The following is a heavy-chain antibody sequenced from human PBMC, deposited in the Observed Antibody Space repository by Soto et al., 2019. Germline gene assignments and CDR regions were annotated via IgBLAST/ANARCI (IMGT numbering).Heavy chain of an antibody. CDR2: IWYDGSNK. D-gene: IGHD2-2*01. CDR3: ARDPLVPAAIDYYYGMDV. CDR1: GFTFSSYG. V-gene: IGHV3-33*01. Sequence: QVQLVESGGGVVQPGRSLRLSCAESGFTFSSYGMHWVRQAPGKGLEWVAVIWYDGSNKYYADSVKGRFTISRDNSKNTLYLQMNSLRAQDTAVYYYARDPLVPAAIDYYYGMDVWGQGTTVTVSS. J-gene: IGHJ6*02.